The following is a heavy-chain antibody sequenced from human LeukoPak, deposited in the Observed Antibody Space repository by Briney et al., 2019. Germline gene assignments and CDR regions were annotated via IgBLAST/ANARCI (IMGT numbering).Heavy chain of an antibody. CDR1: GRTFSNYA. CDR3: AKDVLSETYYYFDY. Sequence: GGSLRLSCAASGRTFSNYAMSWVRQAPGKGLEWVLTISGSGGSTYYTDSVKGRFTISRDNSKNTLYLQMNSLRAEDTARYYCAKDVLSETYYYFDYWGQGTLVTVSS. J-gene: IGHJ4*02. CDR2: ISGSGGST. V-gene: IGHV3-23*01. D-gene: IGHD1-26*01.